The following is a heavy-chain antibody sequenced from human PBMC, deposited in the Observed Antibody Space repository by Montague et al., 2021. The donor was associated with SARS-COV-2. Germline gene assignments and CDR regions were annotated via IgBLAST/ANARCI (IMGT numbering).Heavy chain of an antibody. V-gene: IGHV4-59*08. CDR1: GGSISSYY. D-gene: IGHD5-12*01. CDR3: ARRGRKLLPVATTIGGFDI. Sequence: SETLSLTCTVSGGSISSYYWSWIRQPPGKGLEWIGYIYYSGCTNXNPSLKSRVTISVDTSKNHFSLKLSSVTAADTAVYYCARRGRKLLPVATTIGGFDIWGQGTMVTVSS. J-gene: IGHJ3*02. CDR2: IYYSGCT.